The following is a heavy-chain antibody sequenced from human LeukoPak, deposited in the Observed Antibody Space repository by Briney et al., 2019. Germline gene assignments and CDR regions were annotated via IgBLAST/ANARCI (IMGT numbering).Heavy chain of an antibody. CDR3: ARDRSPSDSSGYSPFDY. CDR1: GGTFSSYA. Sequence: SVKVSCKASGGTFSSYAIRWVRQAPGQGLEWMGRISPILGIANYAQKFQGRVTITADKSTSTAYMELSSLRSEDTAVYYCARDRSPSDSSGYSPFDYWGQGTLVTVSS. J-gene: IGHJ4*02. V-gene: IGHV1-69*04. CDR2: ISPILGIA. D-gene: IGHD3-22*01.